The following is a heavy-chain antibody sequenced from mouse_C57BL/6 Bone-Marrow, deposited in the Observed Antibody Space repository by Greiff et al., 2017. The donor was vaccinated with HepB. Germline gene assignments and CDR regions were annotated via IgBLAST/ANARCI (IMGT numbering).Heavy chain of an antibody. Sequence: EVQLQQSGPELVKPGASVKISCKASGYTFTDYYMNWVKQSHGKSLEWIGDINPNNGGTSYNQKFKGKATLTVDKSSSTAYMELRSLTSEDSAVYYCARRKIYYGNYGFAYWGQGTLVTVSA. CDR3: ARRKIYYGNYGFAY. CDR1: GYTFTDYY. CDR2: INPNNGGT. J-gene: IGHJ3*01. D-gene: IGHD2-1*01. V-gene: IGHV1-26*01.